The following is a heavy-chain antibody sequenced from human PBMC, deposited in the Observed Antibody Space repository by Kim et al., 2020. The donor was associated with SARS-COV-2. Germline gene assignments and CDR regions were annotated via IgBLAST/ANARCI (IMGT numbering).Heavy chain of an antibody. V-gene: IGHV4-34*01. CDR3: ARASFGVVRGRFDY. D-gene: IGHD3-10*01. Sequence: NPALKGQVTISVDTSKNQFSLKLSSVTAADTAVYYCARASFGVVRGRFDYWGQGTLVTVSS. J-gene: IGHJ4*02.